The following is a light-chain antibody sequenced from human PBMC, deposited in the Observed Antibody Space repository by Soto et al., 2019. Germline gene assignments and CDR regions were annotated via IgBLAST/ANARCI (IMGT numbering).Light chain of an antibody. CDR2: AAT. CDR3: QQSYSAPRLT. J-gene: IGKJ4*01. CDR1: QSIGSH. Sequence: DIQLTQSPSSLSASVGDRVTITCRASQSIGSHLNWYQQKPGRAPEFLIYAATTLQSGVPSRFVGSGSGTDFTLTISSLQPEDFATYYCQQSYSAPRLTFGGGTKVDIK. V-gene: IGKV1-39*01.